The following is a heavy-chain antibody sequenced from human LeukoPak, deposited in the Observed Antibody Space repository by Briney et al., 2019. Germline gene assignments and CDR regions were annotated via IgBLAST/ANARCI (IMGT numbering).Heavy chain of an antibody. CDR3: ARSASVAADYYFDS. V-gene: IGHV3-20*04. D-gene: IGHD6-19*01. Sequence: GGSLRLSCAASGFKFDDRGMSWVRQAPGKGLEWVSGLNWSGGKTGYADSVKGRFTISRDNSKNFVVLQMNSLRVEDTAFYYWARSASVAADYYFDSWGQGTLVTVSS. CDR2: LNWSGGKT. CDR1: GFKFDDRG. J-gene: IGHJ4*02.